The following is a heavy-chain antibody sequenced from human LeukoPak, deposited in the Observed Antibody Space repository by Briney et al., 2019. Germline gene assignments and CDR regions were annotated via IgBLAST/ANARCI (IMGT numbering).Heavy chain of an antibody. Sequence: GKSLRLSSAASGFTSRNYTMHWVPQAPGKGREGVSLISSGGTYEYSADSVKGRFTISRDNSKNTLYLQLNSLRAEDTAVYYCARDSTYYYDSGSSGPHYFDNWGQGTLVTVSS. CDR3: ARDSTYYYDSGSSGPHYFDN. D-gene: IGHD3-10*01. CDR2: ISSGGTYE. V-gene: IGHV3-30*01. CDR1: GFTSRNYT. J-gene: IGHJ4*02.